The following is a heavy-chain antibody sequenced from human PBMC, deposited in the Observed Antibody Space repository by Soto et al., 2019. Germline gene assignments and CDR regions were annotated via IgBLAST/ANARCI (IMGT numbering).Heavy chain of an antibody. CDR3: ARGILAARHAFDI. Sequence: GASVKVSCKASGGTFSSYTISWVRQAPGQGLEWMGRIIPILGIANYAQKFQGRVTITADKSTSTAYMELSSLRSADTAVYYCARGILAARHAFDIWGQGTMVTVSS. D-gene: IGHD6-6*01. J-gene: IGHJ3*02. V-gene: IGHV1-69*02. CDR2: IIPILGIA. CDR1: GGTFSSYT.